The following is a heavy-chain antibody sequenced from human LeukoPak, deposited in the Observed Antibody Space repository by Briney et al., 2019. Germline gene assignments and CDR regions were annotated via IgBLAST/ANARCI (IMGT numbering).Heavy chain of an antibody. CDR2: ISSDGATT. V-gene: IGHV3-64D*06. Sequence: GGSLRLSCSASGXTFSSSPMHWVRQAPGKGLEYVSAISSDGATTYYADSLKDRFTISRDNSKSTLFLQMRYLRVEDTAVYYCVKEKSYYDYWGQGTLVTVSS. J-gene: IGHJ4*02. CDR3: VKEKSYYDY. CDR1: GXTFSSSP.